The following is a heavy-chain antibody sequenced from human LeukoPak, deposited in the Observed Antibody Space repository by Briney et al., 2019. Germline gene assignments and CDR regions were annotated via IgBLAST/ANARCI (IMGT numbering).Heavy chain of an antibody. CDR2: IIPIFGTA. D-gene: IGHD3-16*01. V-gene: IGHV1-69*13. CDR3: ARAALRSHYYYYYGMDV. CDR1: GGTFSSYA. Sequence: SVKVSCKASGGTFSSYAISWVRQAPGQGLEWMGGIIPIFGTANYAQKFQGRVTITADESTSTAYMELSSLRSEDTAVYYCARAALRSHYYYYYGMDVWGQGTTVTVSS. J-gene: IGHJ6*02.